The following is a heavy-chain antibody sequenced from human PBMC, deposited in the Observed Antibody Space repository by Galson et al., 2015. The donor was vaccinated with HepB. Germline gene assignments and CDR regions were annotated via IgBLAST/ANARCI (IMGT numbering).Heavy chain of an antibody. D-gene: IGHD2-21*01. CDR3: ARVGGEGAYCGGDCYSGGFDY. Sequence: LSLTCTVSGGSISSGGYYWSWIRQHPGKGLEWIGYIYYSGSTYYNPSLKSRVTISVDTSKNQFSLKLSSVTAADTAVYYCARVGGEGAYCGGDCYSGGFDYWGQGTLVTVSS. J-gene: IGHJ4*02. CDR1: GGSISSGGYY. V-gene: IGHV4-31*03. CDR2: IYYSGST.